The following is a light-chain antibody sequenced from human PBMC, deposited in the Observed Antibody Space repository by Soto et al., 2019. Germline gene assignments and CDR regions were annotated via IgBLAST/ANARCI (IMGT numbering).Light chain of an antibody. Sequence: QSALTQPASVSGSPGQSITISCTGTSSDVGGYNYVSWYQQHPGKAPKLMIYDVSNRPSGVSNRFSGSKSGNTASLTISGIQAEDEADYYCSSYTSSSTLVVFGGGTMVTVL. J-gene: IGLJ2*01. CDR2: DVS. CDR3: SSYTSSSTLVV. V-gene: IGLV2-14*01. CDR1: SSDVGGYNY.